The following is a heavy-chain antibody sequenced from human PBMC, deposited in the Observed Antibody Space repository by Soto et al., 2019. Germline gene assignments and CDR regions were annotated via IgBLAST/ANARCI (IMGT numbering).Heavy chain of an antibody. J-gene: IGHJ4*02. D-gene: IGHD6-13*01. V-gene: IGHV3-20*04. Sequence: EVQLVESGGGVVRPGGSLRLSCAASGFTFDDYGMSWVRQAPGKGLEWVSGINWNCGSTGYADSVKGRFNIYRDNAKNSLYLQMNSRRVADTSLYYCARGYSSSWSTLDYWGQGTLVNVSS. CDR1: GFTFDDYG. CDR2: INWNCGST. CDR3: ARGYSSSWSTLDY.